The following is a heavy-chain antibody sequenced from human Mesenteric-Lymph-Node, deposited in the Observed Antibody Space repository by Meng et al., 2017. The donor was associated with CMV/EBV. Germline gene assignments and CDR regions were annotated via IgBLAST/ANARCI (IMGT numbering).Heavy chain of an antibody. D-gene: IGHD6-19*01. Sequence: GESLKISCAASGFTFSSYWMHWVRQAPGKGLVWVSRINSDGSSTSYADSVKGRFTISRDNAKNTLYLQMNSLRAEDTAVYYCARGSGIAVAGRYYYYGMDVWGQGTTVTVSS. CDR2: INSDGSST. J-gene: IGHJ6*02. CDR1: GFTFSSYW. V-gene: IGHV3-74*01. CDR3: ARGSGIAVAGRYYYYGMDV.